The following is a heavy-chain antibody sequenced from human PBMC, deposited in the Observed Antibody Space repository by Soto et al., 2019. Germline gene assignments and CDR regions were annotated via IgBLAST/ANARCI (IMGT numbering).Heavy chain of an antibody. V-gene: IGHV3-23*01. Sequence: EVQLLESGGGLVQPGGSLRLSCAASGFTVSSYAMSWVRQAPGKGLEWVSVISGSGSTYYAASVKGRFTISRDSSKNTVYLPMNSLRAEDTAVYDWAKALRFSFTTGYYMDVWGRGTPVTVSS. CDR3: AKALRFSFTTGYYMDV. J-gene: IGHJ6*03. CDR2: ISGSGST. CDR1: GFTVSSYA. D-gene: IGHD4-4*01.